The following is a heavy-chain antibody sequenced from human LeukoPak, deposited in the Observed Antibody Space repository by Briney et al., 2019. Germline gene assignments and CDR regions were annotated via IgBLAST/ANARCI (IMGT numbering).Heavy chain of an antibody. V-gene: IGHV3-7*01. D-gene: IGHD1-26*01. J-gene: IGHJ4*02. CDR2: IKQDGSEK. CDR1: GFTFSSYW. Sequence: GGSLRLSCAASGFTFSSYWMSWVRQAPGKGLEWVANIKQDGSEKYYVHSVKGRFTISRDNAKNSLYLQMNSLRAEDTAVYYCARDKIVGATQFDYWGQGTLVTVSS. CDR3: ARDKIVGATQFDY.